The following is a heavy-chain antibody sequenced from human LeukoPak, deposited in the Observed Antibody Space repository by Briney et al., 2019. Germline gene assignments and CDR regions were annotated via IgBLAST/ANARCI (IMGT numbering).Heavy chain of an antibody. CDR3: TRHDVVEVIGHGMAV. CDR1: GASIGSYY. J-gene: IGHJ6*02. V-gene: IGHV4-59*08. CDR2: ISQHGYT. Sequence: SETLSLTRTVSGASIGSYYWSWIRQAPGKGLEWIGYISQHGYTQYTPSLKSRVTISRDTSENQFSLILSSVTAADTAVYYCTRHDVVEVIGHGMAVWGQGTTVNVSS. D-gene: IGHD3-22*01.